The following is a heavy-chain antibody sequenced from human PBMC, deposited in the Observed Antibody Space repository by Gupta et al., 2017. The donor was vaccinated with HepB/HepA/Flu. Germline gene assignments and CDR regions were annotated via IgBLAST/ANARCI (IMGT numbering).Heavy chain of an antibody. V-gene: IGHV3-74*01. CDR2: MNQHGSVI. J-gene: IGHJ4*02. CDR1: GFTVSSYW. CDR3: SRDTFGPYDY. Sequence: EVQLAGSGGGLVQPGGSLRLSCAASGFTVSSYWMHWVRQAPGKGLVWVSRMNQHGSVINYADSGKGRFTISRDNTKNALYRQMNSLRAEDTAIYFCSRDTFGPYDYWGQGTLVTVSS. D-gene: IGHD3-10*01.